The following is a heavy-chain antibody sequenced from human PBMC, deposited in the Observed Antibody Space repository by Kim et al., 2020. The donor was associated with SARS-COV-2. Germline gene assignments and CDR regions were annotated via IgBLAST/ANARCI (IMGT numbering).Heavy chain of an antibody. CDR3: SRAGSRGVLWD. CDR2: INPNSGNT. CDR1: GYTFTGYE. J-gene: IGHJ4*02. D-gene: IGHD3-10*01. V-gene: IGHV1-8*01. Sequence: ASVKVSCKASGYTFTGYEINWVRQAPGQGLEWMGRINPNSGNTRYGQKFYGRVTMTRDTSKGTVYMEVSSLRSDDTAVYYCSRAGSRGVLWDWGQGTLGTV.